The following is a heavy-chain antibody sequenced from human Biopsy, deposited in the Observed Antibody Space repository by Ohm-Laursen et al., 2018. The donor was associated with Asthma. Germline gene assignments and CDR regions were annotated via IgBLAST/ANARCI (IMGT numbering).Heavy chain of an antibody. J-gene: IGHJ4*02. CDR1: GFTFSSYG. Sequence: SLRLSCAASGFTFSSYGMHWVRQAPGKGLEWVAVISYDGSNKYYADSVKGRFTISRDNSKNTLYLQMNSLRAEDTAVYYCARDLHPTNHLGELSEGFDYWGQGTPVTVSS. V-gene: IGHV3-30*03. D-gene: IGHD3-16*02. CDR2: ISYDGSNK. CDR3: ARDLHPTNHLGELSEGFDY.